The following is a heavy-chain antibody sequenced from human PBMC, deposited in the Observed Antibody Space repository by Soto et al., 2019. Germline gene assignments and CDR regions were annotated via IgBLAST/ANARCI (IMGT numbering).Heavy chain of an antibody. V-gene: IGHV1-69*02. J-gene: IGHJ4*02. CDR3: ARDYGSGSYADY. CDR2: IIPILGIA. Sequence: QVQLVQSGAEVKKPGSSVKVSSKASGGTFSSYTISWVRQAPGQGLEWMGRIIPILGIANYAQKFQGRVTITADKSTSTAYMELSSLRSEDTAVYYRARDYGSGSYADYWGQGTLVTVSS. D-gene: IGHD3-10*01. CDR1: GGTFSSYT.